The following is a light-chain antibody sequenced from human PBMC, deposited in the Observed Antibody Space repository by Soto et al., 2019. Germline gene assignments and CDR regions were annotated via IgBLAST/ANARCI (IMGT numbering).Light chain of an antibody. J-gene: IGKJ1*01. CDR3: QQYGRSPWT. Sequence: EIVLTQSPGTLSLSPGERATLSCRASQSVSSSYLAWYQQKPVQAPRLLIYGASSRATGIPYRFSGSGSGTDFTLTISRLEPEDFAVYYCQQYGRSPWTFGQGTKVEIK. V-gene: IGKV3-20*01. CDR1: QSVSSSY. CDR2: GAS.